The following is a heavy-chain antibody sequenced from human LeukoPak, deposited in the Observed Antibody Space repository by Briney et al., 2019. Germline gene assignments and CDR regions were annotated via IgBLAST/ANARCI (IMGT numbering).Heavy chain of an antibody. CDR1: GYTFTSYG. CDR3: ARGDSGVVVTTYYYYYGMDV. V-gene: IGHV1-18*01. D-gene: IGHD2-21*02. J-gene: IGHJ6*02. Sequence: ASVKVSCKASGYTFTSYGISWVRQAPGQGLEWMGWISAYNGNTNYAQKLQGRVTMTTDTSTSTAYMELRSLRPDDTAVYYCARGDSGVVVTTYYYYYGMDVWGQGTTVTVSS. CDR2: ISAYNGNT.